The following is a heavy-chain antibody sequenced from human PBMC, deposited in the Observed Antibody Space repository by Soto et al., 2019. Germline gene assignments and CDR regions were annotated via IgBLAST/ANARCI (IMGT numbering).Heavy chain of an antibody. D-gene: IGHD4-4*01. CDR3: ARDKTEGDYRLDP. Sequence: GASVKVSCKASGGTFSSYAISWVRQAPGQGLEWMGGIIPIFGTANYAQKFQGRVTMTRDTSTSTVYMELSSLRSEDTAVYYCARDKTEGDYRLDPWGQGTLVTVSS. CDR1: GGTFSSYA. J-gene: IGHJ5*02. V-gene: IGHV1-69*05. CDR2: IIPIFGTA.